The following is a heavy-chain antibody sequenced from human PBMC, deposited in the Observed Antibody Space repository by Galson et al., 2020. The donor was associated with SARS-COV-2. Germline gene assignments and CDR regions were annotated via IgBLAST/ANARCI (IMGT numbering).Heavy chain of an antibody. CDR2: ISTYIGNT. CDR3: AREFYDSGGYHAGYFDF. CDR1: GYTFTKYG. Sequence: ASVKVSCKASGYTFTKYGISWVRQAPGQGLEWMGWISTYIGNTNYAQKLQGRVTMTTDTYTSTAYMELRSLRSDDTAVYYCAREFYDSGGYHAGYFDFWGQGTLVTVSS. V-gene: IGHV1-18*04. J-gene: IGHJ4*02. D-gene: IGHD3-22*01.